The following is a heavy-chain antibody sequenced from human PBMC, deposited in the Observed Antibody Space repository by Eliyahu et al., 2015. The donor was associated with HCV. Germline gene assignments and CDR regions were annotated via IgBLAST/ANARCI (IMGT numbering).Heavy chain of an antibody. D-gene: IGHD6-19*01. Sequence: QVQLQESGPGLVKPSGTLSLTCAVSGGSIXSSNWWSWVRQPPGKGLEWIGEIYHSGNTNYNPSLKSRVTISVDKSKNQFSLKLSSVTAADTAVYYCAVQTVAGTGGYYYYGMDAWGQGTTVTVSS. V-gene: IGHV4-4*02. CDR1: GGSIXSSNW. CDR3: AVQTVAGTGGYYYYGMDA. CDR2: IYHSGNT. J-gene: IGHJ6*02.